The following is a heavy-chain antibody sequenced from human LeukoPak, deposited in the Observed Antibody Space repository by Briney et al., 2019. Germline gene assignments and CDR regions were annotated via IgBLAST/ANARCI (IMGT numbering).Heavy chain of an antibody. J-gene: IGHJ3*02. CDR2: IKQDGSEK. CDR1: GFTFSTYW. D-gene: IGHD3-22*01. V-gene: IGHV3-7*01. Sequence: GGSLRLSCAASGFTFSTYWMSWVRRAPGKGLEWVANIKQDGSEKYYVDSVKGRFTISRDNAKNSLYLQMDSLRAEDTAVYYCARGVNGFDIWGQGTMVTVSS. CDR3: ARGVNGFDI.